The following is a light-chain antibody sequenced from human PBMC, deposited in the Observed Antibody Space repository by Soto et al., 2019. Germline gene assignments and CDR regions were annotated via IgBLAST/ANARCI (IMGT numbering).Light chain of an antibody. V-gene: IGKV3-20*01. Sequence: DIVLTQSPGTLSLSPRDRATLSCRASQSVNDNYLAWYQHKPGQAPRLLIYGASSRAPGIPDRFSGSGSGTDFTLTISRLEPEDFAIYYCQQYAASPRTFGQGTQVEVK. CDR1: QSVNDNY. CDR3: QQYAASPRT. J-gene: IGKJ1*01. CDR2: GAS.